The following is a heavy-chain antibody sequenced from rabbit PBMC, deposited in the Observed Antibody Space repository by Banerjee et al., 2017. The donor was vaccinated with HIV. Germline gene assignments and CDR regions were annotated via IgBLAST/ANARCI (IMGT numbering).Heavy chain of an antibody. CDR3: VRDQARMLDL. CDR2: IDPIFTTT. J-gene: IGHJ6*01. D-gene: IGHD6-1*01. CDR1: GFDFSHYG. V-gene: IGHV1S47*01. Sequence: QEQLVESGGGLVQPEGSLTLSCKASGFDFSHYGVSWVRQAPGKGLEWIGYIDPIFTTTHYASWVNGRFTISRDIDQNTLYLQPSSLTAADTATYFCVRDQARMLDLWGPGTLVTVS.